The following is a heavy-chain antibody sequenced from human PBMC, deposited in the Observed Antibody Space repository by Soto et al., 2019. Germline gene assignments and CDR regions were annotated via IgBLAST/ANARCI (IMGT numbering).Heavy chain of an antibody. CDR3: VKEGSGWSYLDH. Sequence: QVQLQESGPELVKPSGTLSLSCVVSSGSISSTNWWSWVRQPPGRGLEWIGAIYHSGSINYNPSLRSRVNISVDKSKNQFSLNLISVTAADTAVYFCVKEGSGWSYLDHWGQGILVTVSS. J-gene: IGHJ4*02. D-gene: IGHD6-19*01. CDR1: SGSISSTNW. V-gene: IGHV4-4*02. CDR2: IYHSGSI.